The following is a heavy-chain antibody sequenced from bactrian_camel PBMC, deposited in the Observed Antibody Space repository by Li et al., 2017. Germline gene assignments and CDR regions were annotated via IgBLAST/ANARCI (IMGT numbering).Heavy chain of an antibody. CDR2: INPSGSTA. CDR1: GVTDSRYC. J-gene: IGHJ4*01. V-gene: IGHV3S1*01. Sequence: HVQLVESGGGSVQAGGSLRLSCAASGVTDSRYCMGWFRQAPGKVLDWVSTINPSGSTAYYADSVKGRFTISKDNAKNTLCLQMNSLAPEDSAMYYCATDLVSRRSCALGRMEYDFWGQGTQVTVS. CDR3: ATDLVSRRSCALGRMEYDF.